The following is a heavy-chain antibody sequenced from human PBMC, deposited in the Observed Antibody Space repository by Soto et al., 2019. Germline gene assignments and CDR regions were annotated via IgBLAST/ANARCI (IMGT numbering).Heavy chain of an antibody. Sequence: SETLSLTCAVYGGAFSGYYWSWIRQPPGKGLEWIGEINHSGSTNYNPSFKSRVTISVDTSKNQFSLKLSSVTAADTAVYYCARSRTGAARRGNWFDPWGQGTLVTVSS. V-gene: IGHV4-34*01. J-gene: IGHJ5*02. D-gene: IGHD6-6*01. CDR3: ARSRTGAARRGNWFDP. CDR2: INHSGST. CDR1: GGAFSGYY.